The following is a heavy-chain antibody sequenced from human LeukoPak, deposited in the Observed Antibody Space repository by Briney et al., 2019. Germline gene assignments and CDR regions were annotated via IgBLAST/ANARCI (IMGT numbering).Heavy chain of an antibody. CDR3: ARANTHMAAAGIYFDY. CDR1: GFTFSSYW. CDR2: IKQDGSEK. V-gene: IGHV3-7*01. J-gene: IGHJ4*02. D-gene: IGHD6-13*01. Sequence: PGGSLRLSCAASGFTFSSYWMSWVRQAPGKGLKWVANIKQDGSEKYYVDSVKGRFTISRDNAKNSLYLQMNSLRAEDTAVYYCARANTHMAAAGIYFDYWGQGTLVTVSS.